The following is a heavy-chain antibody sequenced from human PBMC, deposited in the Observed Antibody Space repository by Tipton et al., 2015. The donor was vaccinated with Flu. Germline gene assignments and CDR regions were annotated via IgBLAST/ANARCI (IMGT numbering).Heavy chain of an antibody. Sequence: TLSLTCSVSGGSISSNNYYWGWIRQPPGKPLEWVGSMYYGGNTHYNPSLASRATVSVDTSKNEFSLRLNSVTAADTAVYYCARRDNTYYPDWGQGTLVTVSS. CDR2: MYYGGNT. V-gene: IGHV4-39*01. CDR1: GGSISSNNYY. J-gene: IGHJ1*01. CDR3: ARRDNTYYPD. D-gene: IGHD3-10*01.